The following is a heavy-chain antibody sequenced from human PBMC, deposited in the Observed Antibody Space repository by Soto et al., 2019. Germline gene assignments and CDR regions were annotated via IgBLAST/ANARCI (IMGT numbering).Heavy chain of an antibody. CDR3: ARGSSIAGLYYGMDV. CDR1: GGSINSGGYY. Sequence: QVQLQESGPGLVKPSQTLSLTCTVSGGSINSGGYYWTWIRQHPGKGLEWIGYNYYSVITYYNPSLKSRVTISLDTSKNQFSLKLSSVTAADTAVYYCARGSSIAGLYYGMDVWGQGTTVTVSS. CDR2: NYYSVIT. D-gene: IGHD6-6*01. V-gene: IGHV4-31*03. J-gene: IGHJ6*02.